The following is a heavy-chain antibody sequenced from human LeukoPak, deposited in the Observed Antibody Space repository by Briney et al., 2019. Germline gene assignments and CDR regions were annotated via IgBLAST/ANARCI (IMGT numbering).Heavy chain of an antibody. J-gene: IGHJ5*02. CDR3: ARGSLAAREARGGWFDP. CDR2: MNPNSGNT. D-gene: IGHD6-6*01. CDR1: GYTFTSYD. V-gene: IGHV1-8*01. Sequence: GAPVKVSCKASGYTFTSYDINWVRQATGQGLEWMGWMNPNSGNTGYAQKFQGRVTMTRNTSISTAYMELSSLRSEDTAVYYCARGSLAAREARGGWFDPWGQGTLVTVSS.